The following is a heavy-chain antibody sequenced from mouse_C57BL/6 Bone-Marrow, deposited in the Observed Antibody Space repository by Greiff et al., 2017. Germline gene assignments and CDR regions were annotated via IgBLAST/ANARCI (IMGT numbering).Heavy chain of an antibody. CDR3: ARQFTTVVATEDYYAMDY. D-gene: IGHD1-1*01. V-gene: IGHV5-9*01. CDR2: ISGGGGNT. Sequence: EVQLVESGGGLVKPGGSLKLSCAASGFTFSSYTMSWVRQTPEKRLEWVATISGGGGNTYYPDSVKGRFTISRDNAKNTLYLQMSSLRSEDTALYYCARQFTTVVATEDYYAMDYWGQGTSVTVSS. J-gene: IGHJ4*01. CDR1: GFTFSSYT.